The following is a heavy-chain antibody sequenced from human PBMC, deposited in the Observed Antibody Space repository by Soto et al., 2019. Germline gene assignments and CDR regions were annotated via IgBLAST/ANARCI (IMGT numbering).Heavy chain of an antibody. Sequence: VQVVESGGDLIQPGGSLRLSCAVSGFTVSSNYMSWVRLAPGKGLEWIGSIYYSGSTYYNPSLKSRVTISVDTSKNQFSLKLSSVTAADTAVYYCARLRRQGVLMVYAIAWFDYWGQGTLVTVSS. CDR1: GFTVSSNY. D-gene: IGHD2-8*01. J-gene: IGHJ5*01. V-gene: IGHV4-59*05. CDR3: ARLRRQGVLMVYAIAWFDY. CDR2: IYYSGST.